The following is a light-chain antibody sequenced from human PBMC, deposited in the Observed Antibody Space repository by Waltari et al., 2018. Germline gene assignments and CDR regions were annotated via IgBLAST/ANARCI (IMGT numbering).Light chain of an antibody. V-gene: IGKV3-20*01. CDR3: QQYTRSVWT. Sequence: EVVLTRSPGILSLSPGERATLYCRASQSVSSSYLAWYQQKPGQAPRLLIYGASNRATGIPDRFSGSGSGTDFTLTISRLEPEDFAVYYCQQYTRSVWTFGQGTKVEI. J-gene: IGKJ1*01. CDR2: GAS. CDR1: QSVSSSY.